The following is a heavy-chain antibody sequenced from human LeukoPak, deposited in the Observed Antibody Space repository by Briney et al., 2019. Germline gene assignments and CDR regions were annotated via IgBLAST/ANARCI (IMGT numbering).Heavy chain of an antibody. CDR2: ISSSSSDT. V-gene: IGHV3-11*06. D-gene: IGHD6-6*01. CDR3: ARGSRAIQLGDDY. Sequence: KTGGSLRLSCAASGFTFSDSYMSWIRQAPGKGLEWVSYISSSSSDTNYADSVKGRFTISRDNAKNSLYLQMNGLRTEDTAVYYCARGSRAIQLGDDYWGQGTLVTVSS. J-gene: IGHJ4*02. CDR1: GFTFSDSY.